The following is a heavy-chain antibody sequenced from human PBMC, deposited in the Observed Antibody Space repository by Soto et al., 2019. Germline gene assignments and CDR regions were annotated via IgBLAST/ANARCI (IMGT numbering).Heavy chain of an antibody. Sequence: ASVKVSCKASGYTFTSYYMHWVRQAPGQGLEWMGIINPSGGSTSYAQKFQGRVTMTRDTSTGTVYMELSSLRSEDTAVYYCGRNPSKKQQEGTYYYNYRDVWGKGTTVTVPS. D-gene: IGHD1-1*01. J-gene: IGHJ6*03. CDR2: INPSGGST. CDR1: GYTFTSYY. CDR3: GRNPSKKQQEGTYYYNYRDV. V-gene: IGHV1-46*01.